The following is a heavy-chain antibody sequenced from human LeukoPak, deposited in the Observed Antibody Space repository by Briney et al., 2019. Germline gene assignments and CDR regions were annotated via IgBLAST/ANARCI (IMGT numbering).Heavy chain of an antibody. CDR3: AKDRLHTMVRGLNTFDY. V-gene: IGHV3-30*18. CDR1: GFTFSSYG. Sequence: PGGSLRLSCAASGFTFSSYGMHWVRQAPGKGLEWVAVISYDGSNKYYADSVKGRFTISRDNSKNTLYLQMNSLRAEDTAVYYCAKDRLHTMVRGLNTFDYWGQGTLVTVSS. J-gene: IGHJ4*02. D-gene: IGHD3-10*01. CDR2: ISYDGSNK.